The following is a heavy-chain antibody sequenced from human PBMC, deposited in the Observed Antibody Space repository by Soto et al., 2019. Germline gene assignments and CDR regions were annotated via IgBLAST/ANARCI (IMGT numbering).Heavy chain of an antibody. D-gene: IGHD4-17*01. V-gene: IGHV4-61*01. J-gene: IGHJ4*02. CDR3: ARKYGDPDYIFDY. CDR1: GGSVSSGNYY. CDR2: VYYSGST. Sequence: QVQLQESGPGLVKPSETLSLTCTVSGGSVSSGNYYWSWIRQPPGKGLEWIGYVYYSGSTDYNPALKCRVTNSGDTAKNQFSLKLSSVIAADTAVDYCARKYGDPDYIFDYWGQGILVTVCS.